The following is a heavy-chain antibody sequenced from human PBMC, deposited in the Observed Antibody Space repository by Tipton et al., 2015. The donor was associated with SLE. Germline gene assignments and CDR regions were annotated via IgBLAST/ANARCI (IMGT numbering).Heavy chain of an antibody. CDR1: GYSISSGCY. V-gene: IGHV4-38-2*02. J-gene: IGHJ5*02. CDR2: IYHSGST. CDR3: ARDNSAETGFDP. Sequence: TLSLTCAVSGYSISSGCYWGWVRQPPGKGLEWIGSIYHSGSTYYNPSLKSRVTMSVDTSKNHFSLKLSSVTAADTAVYYCARDNSAETGFDPWGQGTLVTVSS. D-gene: IGHD2/OR15-2a*01.